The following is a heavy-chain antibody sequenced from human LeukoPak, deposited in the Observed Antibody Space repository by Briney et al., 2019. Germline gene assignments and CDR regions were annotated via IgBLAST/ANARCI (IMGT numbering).Heavy chain of an antibody. Sequence: PSETLSLTCTVSGGSISSYYWSWIRQPPGKGLEWIGYIYYSGSTNYNPSLKSRVTISVDTSKNQFSLKLSSVTAADTAVYYCARVPRGYSYYMDVWGKGTTVTISS. CDR3: ARVPRGYSYYMDV. J-gene: IGHJ6*03. CDR1: GGSISSYY. V-gene: IGHV4-59*01. D-gene: IGHD5-18*01. CDR2: IYYSGST.